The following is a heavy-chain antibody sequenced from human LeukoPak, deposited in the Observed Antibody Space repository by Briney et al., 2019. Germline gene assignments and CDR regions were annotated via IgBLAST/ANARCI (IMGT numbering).Heavy chain of an antibody. CDR2: IKQHGSEE. V-gene: IGHV3-7*01. Sequence: GGSLRLSCAASGFTLISYWMSWVRQAPGKGLEWVANIKQHGSEEYYVDSVKGRFTISRDNAKNSLYLQMNSLRAEDTAVYYCARFALKTPPTDWGQGTLVTVSS. J-gene: IGHJ4*02. CDR3: ARFALKTPPTD. CDR1: GFTLISYW.